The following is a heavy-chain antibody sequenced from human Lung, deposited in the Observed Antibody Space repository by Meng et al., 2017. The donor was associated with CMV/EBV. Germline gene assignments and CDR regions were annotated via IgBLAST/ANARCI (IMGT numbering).Heavy chain of an antibody. J-gene: IGHJ6*02. CDR1: GFTFSSYW. CDR3: ARDKVRYYDFWSGYGGMEV. V-gene: IGHV3-74*01. CDR2: INSDGSST. D-gene: IGHD3-3*01. Sequence: SCAASGFTFSSYWMHWVRQAPGKGLVWVSRINSDGSSTSYADSVKGRFTISRDNAKNTLYLQMNSLRAEDTAVYYCARDKVRYYDFWSGYGGMEVWXQGTXVNVAS.